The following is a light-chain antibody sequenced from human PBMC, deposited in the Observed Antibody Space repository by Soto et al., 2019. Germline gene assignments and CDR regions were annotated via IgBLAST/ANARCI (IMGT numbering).Light chain of an antibody. CDR2: EVS. J-gene: IGLJ3*02. CDR1: SSDVGGYNY. CDR3: CSFADSTVWV. Sequence: QSALTQPASVSGSPGQSITISCTGTSSDVGGYNYVSWYQQHPGKAPKLMIYEVSNRPSGVSNRFSGSKSGNTASLTISGLQAEDEADYYCCSFADSTVWVFGGGTKVTVL. V-gene: IGLV2-14*01.